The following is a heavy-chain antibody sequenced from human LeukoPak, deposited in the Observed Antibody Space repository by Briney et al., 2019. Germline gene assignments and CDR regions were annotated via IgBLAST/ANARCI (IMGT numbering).Heavy chain of an antibody. CDR1: GFTFSSYA. CDR3: ARDER. CDR2: IKQDGSEK. Sequence: SGGSLRLSCAASGFTFSSYAMSWVRQAPGKGLEWVANIKQDGSEKYYVDSVKGRFTISRDNAKNSVYLQMNSLRAEDTAVYYCARDERWGQGTLVTVSS. V-gene: IGHV3-7*05. J-gene: IGHJ4*02.